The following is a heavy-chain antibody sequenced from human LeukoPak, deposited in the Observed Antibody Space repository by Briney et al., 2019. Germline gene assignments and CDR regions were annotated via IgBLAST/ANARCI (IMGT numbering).Heavy chain of an antibody. CDR2: INPNSGGT. J-gene: IGHJ4*02. V-gene: IGHV1-2*07. CDR3: VRSLVAYGGYFDY. Sequence: ASVKVSCKASGYTFTGYYKHWVRQAPGQGLEWMGWINPNSGGTNYAHKFQGRVTMTRDTSISTDYMELSRLRSDDTAIYYCVRSLVAYGGYFDYWGQGALVTVSS. CDR1: GYTFTGYY. D-gene: IGHD5-12*01.